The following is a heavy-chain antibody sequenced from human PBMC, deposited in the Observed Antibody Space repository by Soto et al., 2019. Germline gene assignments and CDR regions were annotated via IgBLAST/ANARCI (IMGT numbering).Heavy chain of an antibody. J-gene: IGHJ4*02. V-gene: IGHV3-43*01. CDR1: GFTFDDHN. CDR2: ISWDGDTT. CDR3: VSSQGDY. Sequence: EVHLVESGGVVVQPGGSLRLSCAASGFTFDDHNMHWIRQAPGKGLEWVSLISWDGDTTYYADSVKGRFTISRDNSRNSLYLQMNALTTEDTALYYCVSSQGDYWGQGTLVTVSS.